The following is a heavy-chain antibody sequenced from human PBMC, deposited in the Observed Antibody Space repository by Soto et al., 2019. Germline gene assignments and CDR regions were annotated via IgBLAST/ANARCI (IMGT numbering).Heavy chain of an antibody. D-gene: IGHD6-6*01. CDR1: GYSISSSNW. CDR3: AKDGPVGDIAARPLGRCWFDP. V-gene: IGHV4-28*03. Sequence: SETLSLTCAVSGYSISSSNWWGWIRQPPGKGLEWIGYIYYSGTTYYNPSLKSRVTMSVDTSKNQFSLKLTSVTAVDTAVYYCAKDGPVGDIAARPLGRCWFDPWGQGTLVTVSS. CDR2: IYYSGTT. J-gene: IGHJ5*02.